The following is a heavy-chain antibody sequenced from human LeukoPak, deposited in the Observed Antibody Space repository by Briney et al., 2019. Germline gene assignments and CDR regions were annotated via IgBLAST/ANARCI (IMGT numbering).Heavy chain of an antibody. CDR3: ARNQVPYYSLIEPGGGFDL. J-gene: IGHJ3*01. CDR1: GGSISNSSNY. V-gene: IGHV4-39*01. Sequence: PSXTLSLTCTVSGGSISNSSNYWGWIRQPPGKGLEWIMSLYYGGCTYFNPSLKSRITISVDTSRNQFSLKVTSATAADTAFYYCARNQVPYYSLIEPGGGFDLWGQGTLVAVSS. CDR2: LYYGGCT. D-gene: IGHD3-10*01.